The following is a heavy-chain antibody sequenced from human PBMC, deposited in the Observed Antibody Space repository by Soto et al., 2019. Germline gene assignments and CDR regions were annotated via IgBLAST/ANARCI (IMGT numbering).Heavy chain of an antibody. CDR1: GFTFRFYD. V-gene: IGHV3-30*18. CDR3: AKDAHTPIRTTAHDSGGLDH. Sequence: QVQLVESGGGVVQPGRSLRLSCATSGFTFRFYDMHWVRQAPGKGLEWVAIISRDGNNKDYGDSVKGRFTISRDNSKNTLYLQMNSLRGEDTAVYYCAKDAHTPIRTTAHDSGGLDHWGRGTLVTVSS. D-gene: IGHD4-4*01. CDR2: ISRDGNNK. J-gene: IGHJ4*02.